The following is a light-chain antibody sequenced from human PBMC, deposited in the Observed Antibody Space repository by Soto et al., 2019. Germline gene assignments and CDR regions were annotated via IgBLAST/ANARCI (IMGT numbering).Light chain of an antibody. Sequence: SYVLTQPPSVSVAPGKTARITCGGNNIGSYSVHWYQQKPGQAPVLVIYYDSDRPSGIPERFSGSNSGNTATLTISRVGAGDEAEYYCQVWDSSSDWVFGGGTKLTVL. CDR2: YDS. CDR3: QVWDSSSDWV. CDR1: NIGSYS. V-gene: IGLV3-21*04. J-gene: IGLJ3*02.